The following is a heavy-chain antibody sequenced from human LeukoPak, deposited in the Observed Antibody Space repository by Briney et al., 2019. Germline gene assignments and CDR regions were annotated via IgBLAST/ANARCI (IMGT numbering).Heavy chain of an antibody. CDR2: ISGSGGST. Sequence: PGGSLRLSCAASGFVFSSYAMSWVRQAPGKGLEWVSAISGSGGSTYYADSVKGRFTISRDNSKNTLYLQMNSLRAEDTAVYYCAKGGGYDFWSGYRNFDYWGQGTLVTVSS. V-gene: IGHV3-23*01. J-gene: IGHJ4*02. CDR3: AKGGGYDFWSGYRNFDY. CDR1: GFVFSSYA. D-gene: IGHD3-3*01.